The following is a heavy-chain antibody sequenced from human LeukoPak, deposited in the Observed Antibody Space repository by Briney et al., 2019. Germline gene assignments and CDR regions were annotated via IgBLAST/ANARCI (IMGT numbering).Heavy chain of an antibody. V-gene: IGHV4-34*01. CDR1: GGSFSGYY. CDR3: AGGRMYQLLLRGYFDY. CDR2: INHSGST. D-gene: IGHD2-2*01. J-gene: IGHJ4*02. Sequence: PSETLSLTCAVYGGSFSGYYWSWIRQPPGKGLEWIGEINHSGSTNYNPSLKSRVTISVDTSKNQFSLKLSSVAAADTAVYYCAGGRMYQLLLRGYFDYWGQGTLVTVSS.